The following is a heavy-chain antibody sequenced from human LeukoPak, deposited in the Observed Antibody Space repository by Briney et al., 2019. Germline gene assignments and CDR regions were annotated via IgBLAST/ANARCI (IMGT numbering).Heavy chain of an antibody. D-gene: IGHD3-16*02. V-gene: IGHV3-23*01. CDR1: GFTFSSYA. J-gene: IGHJ4*02. CDR3: AKDVGDYDYVWGSYRSYYFDY. Sequence: GGSLRLSCAASGFTFSSYAMSWVRQAPGKGRKGVPPLGGRGGSTYYADSVKGRFTISRDNSKNTLYLQMNSLRAEDTAVYYCAKDVGDYDYVWGSYRSYYFDYWGQGTLVTVSS. CDR2: LGGRGGST.